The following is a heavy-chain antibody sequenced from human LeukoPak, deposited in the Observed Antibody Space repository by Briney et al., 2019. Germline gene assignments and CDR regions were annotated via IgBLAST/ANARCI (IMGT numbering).Heavy chain of an antibody. D-gene: IGHD3-22*01. V-gene: IGHV3-7*01. CDR1: GFTFSSHW. J-gene: IGHJ4*02. CDR2: IKEDGTRK. CDR3: ARTRSNGYLTFDY. Sequence: GGSLRLSGAASGFTFSSHWMTWVRQAPGKGLEWVANIKEDGTRKNYMDSVKGRFTISRDNAKNSLYLQMSGLRAEDTAVYYCARTRSNGYLTFDYWGQGILVTVSS.